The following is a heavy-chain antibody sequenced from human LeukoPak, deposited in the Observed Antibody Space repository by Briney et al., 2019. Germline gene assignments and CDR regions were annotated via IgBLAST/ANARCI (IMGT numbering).Heavy chain of an antibody. CDR2: IYYSGST. CDR1: GGSISSGGYY. V-gene: IGHV4-31*03. D-gene: IGHD6-13*01. J-gene: IGHJ4*02. CDR3: ARQYSSSWYVADY. Sequence: SETLSLTCTVSGGSISSGGYYWSWIRQHPGKGLEWIGYIYYSGSTYYNPPLKSRVTISVDTSKNQFSLKLSSVTAADTAVYYCARQYSSSWYVADYWGQGTLVTVSS.